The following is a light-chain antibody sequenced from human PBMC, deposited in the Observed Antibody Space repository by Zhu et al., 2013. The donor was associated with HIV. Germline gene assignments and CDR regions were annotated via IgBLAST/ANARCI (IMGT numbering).Light chain of an antibody. CDR3: QYYGASRVT. Sequence: EVVLTQSPGTLSLSPGETTTLSCRASETIDRYYLAWYQQKPGHPPSLLIYATSDRATGIPGRFSGSGSETDFTLTITSLEPDDFALYYCQYYGASRVTFGQGTKVEV. CDR1: ETIDRYY. V-gene: IGKV3-20*01. CDR2: ATS. J-gene: IGKJ1*01.